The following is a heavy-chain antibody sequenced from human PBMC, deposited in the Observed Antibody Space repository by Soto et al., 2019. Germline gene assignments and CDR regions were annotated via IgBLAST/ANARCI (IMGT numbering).Heavy chain of an antibody. CDR3: AIPSIGDAFDI. J-gene: IGHJ3*02. Sequence: ASVKVSCKASGYTFTSYAMHWVRQAPGQGLEWMGWINPNSGGTHYAQKFLGWVTMTRDTSISTAYMELSRLKSDDTAVYYCAIPSIGDAFDIWGQGTLVTVSS. CDR2: INPNSGGT. V-gene: IGHV1-2*04. D-gene: IGHD6-6*01. CDR1: GYTFTSYA.